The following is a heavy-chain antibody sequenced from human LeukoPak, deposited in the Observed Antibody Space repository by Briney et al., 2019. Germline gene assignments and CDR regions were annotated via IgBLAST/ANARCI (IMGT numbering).Heavy chain of an antibody. CDR1: GYTFTSYY. J-gene: IGHJ4*02. Sequence: GASVKVSCKASGYTFTSYYMHLVRQGPGQGLEWMAIINPSGGSTSYAQKFQGRVTMTRDTSTSTVYMELSSLRSEDTAVYYCARADPIAVVEAVHFDYWGEGTLVTVSS. CDR3: ARADPIAVVEAVHFDY. D-gene: IGHD2-21*01. V-gene: IGHV1-46*01. CDR2: INPSGGST.